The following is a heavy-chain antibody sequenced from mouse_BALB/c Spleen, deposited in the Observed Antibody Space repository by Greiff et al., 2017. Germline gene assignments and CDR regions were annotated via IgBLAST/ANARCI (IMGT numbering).Heavy chain of an antibody. CDR1: GYTFTSYW. J-gene: IGHJ2*01. Sequence: QVQLQQSGAELAKPGASVKMSCKASGYTFTSYWMHWVKQRPGQGLEWIGYINPSTGYTEYNQKFKDKATLTADKSSSTAYMQLSSLTSEDSAVYYCAREGYYYGSSYLYYFDYWGQGTTLTVSS. CDR3: AREGYYYGSSYLYYFDY. D-gene: IGHD1-1*01. CDR2: INPSTGYT. V-gene: IGHV1-7*01.